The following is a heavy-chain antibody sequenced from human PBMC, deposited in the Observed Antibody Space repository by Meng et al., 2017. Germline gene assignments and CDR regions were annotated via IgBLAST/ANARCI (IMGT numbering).Heavy chain of an antibody. CDR2: IYSGGST. Sequence: VQLAGTGGGSFRPGWSLHVPCPAPGFSFTPRYMSWVRQAPGKGLEWVSVIYSGGSTYYADSVKGRYSISRDNSKNTLYLQMNSLRAEDTAVYFCARDSSSGWYHNYWGQGTLVTVSS. V-gene: IGHV3-53*02. D-gene: IGHD6-19*01. CDR1: GFSFTPRY. CDR3: ARDSSSGWYHNY. J-gene: IGHJ4*02.